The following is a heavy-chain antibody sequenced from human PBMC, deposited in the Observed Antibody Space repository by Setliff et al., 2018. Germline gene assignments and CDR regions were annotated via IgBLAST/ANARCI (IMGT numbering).Heavy chain of an antibody. CDR1: GFTFSRHW. J-gene: IGHJ6*02. V-gene: IGHV3-15*01. D-gene: IGHD6-19*01. Sequence: PGGSLRLSCVASGFTFSRHWMSGVRQAPGKGLEWVGRIKRITDSGTTDHAAPVKGRFTVSRDDSISTLYLQMNSLKTEDTAVYYCTTSPISSGWHSNFDYNMDVWGQGATGTVSS. CDR3: TTSPISSGWHSNFDYNMDV. CDR2: IKRITDSGTT.